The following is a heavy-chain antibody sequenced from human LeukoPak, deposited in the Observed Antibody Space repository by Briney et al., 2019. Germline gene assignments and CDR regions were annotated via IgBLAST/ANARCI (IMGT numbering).Heavy chain of an antibody. CDR1: GFTFSGSA. V-gene: IGHV3-73*01. D-gene: IGHD4-11*01. J-gene: IGHJ4*02. Sequence: PGGSLRPSCAASGFTFSGSAMHWVRQASGKGLEWVGRIRSKANSYATAYAASVKGRFTISRDDSKNTAYLQMNSLKTEDTAVYYCTSPTVTTRLGYWGQGTLVTVSS. CDR2: IRSKANSYAT. CDR3: TSPTVTTRLGY.